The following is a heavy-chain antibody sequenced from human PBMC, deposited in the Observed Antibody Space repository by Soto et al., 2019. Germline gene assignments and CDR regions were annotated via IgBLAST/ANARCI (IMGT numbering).Heavy chain of an antibody. D-gene: IGHD4-17*01. J-gene: IGHJ4*02. V-gene: IGHV3-7*01. CDR3: ARDYGDYINDY. CDR2: IKQNGSEK. CDR1: GFTFSSYW. Sequence: ESVGGLVQPGASLRLSCAASGFTFSSYWMSWVRQAPGKGLEWVANIKQNGSEKYYVDSVKGRFTISRDNAKNSLYLQMNSLRAEDTAVYYCARDYGDYINDYWGQGTLVTVSS.